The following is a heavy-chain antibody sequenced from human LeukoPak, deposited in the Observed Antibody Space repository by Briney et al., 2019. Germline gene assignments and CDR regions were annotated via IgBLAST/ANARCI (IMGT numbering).Heavy chain of an antibody. V-gene: IGHV4-34*01. CDR3: ARGPGITTVYDILTGSADY. CDR2: INHSGST. J-gene: IGHJ4*02. Sequence: PSETLSLPCAVYGGSFSGYYWSWIRQPPGKGLEWIGEINHSGSTNYNPSLKSRVTISVDTSKNQFSLKLSSVTAADTAVYYCARGPGITTVYDILTGSADYWGQGTLVTVSS. D-gene: IGHD3-9*01. CDR1: GGSFSGYY.